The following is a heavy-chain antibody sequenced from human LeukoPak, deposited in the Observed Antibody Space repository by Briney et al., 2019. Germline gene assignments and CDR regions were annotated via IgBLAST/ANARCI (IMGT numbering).Heavy chain of an antibody. CDR1: GGSISTYY. J-gene: IGHJ6*03. V-gene: IGHV4-30-4*08. CDR2: IYYSGST. D-gene: IGHD7-27*01. CDR3: ARSLGRGYYYYMDV. Sequence: PSETLSLTCTVSGGSISTYYWSWIRQSPGKGLEWIGYIYYSGSTYYNPSLKSRIIISADTSRNQFSLNLSSVTAADTAVYYCARSLGRGYYYYMDVWGKGTTVTVSS.